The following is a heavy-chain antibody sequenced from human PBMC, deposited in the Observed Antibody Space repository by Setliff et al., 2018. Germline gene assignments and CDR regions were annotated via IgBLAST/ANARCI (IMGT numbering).Heavy chain of an antibody. Sequence: GASVKVSCKASGYTFRNYAFAWVRQAPGQGLEWVGWISVYNGDTNYAQKFQGRVTLTTDTSTSTAYMELRSLTSDDSAFYYCARAPSVELVTIRTNSWFTYWGQGTLDTVSS. D-gene: IGHD5-18*01. V-gene: IGHV1-18*01. CDR3: ARAPSVELVTIRTNSWFTY. CDR1: GYTFRNYA. J-gene: IGHJ4*02. CDR2: ISVYNGDT.